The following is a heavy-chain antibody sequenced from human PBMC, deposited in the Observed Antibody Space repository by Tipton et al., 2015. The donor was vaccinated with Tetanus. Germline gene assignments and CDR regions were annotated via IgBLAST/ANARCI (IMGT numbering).Heavy chain of an antibody. CDR3: AKSGARRWTPNPYYYDGLDV. D-gene: IGHD1-26*01. J-gene: IGHJ6*01. Sequence: SLRLSCAASGFTFSDYGMHWVRQAPGKGLEWVAVLSFDGTNEDYADSVKGRFTISRDNSKNTLFLKMNSLGPEDAAVYYCAKSGARRWTPNPYYYDGLDVWGQGTTVSVSS. CDR1: GFTFSDYG. V-gene: IGHV3-30*18. CDR2: LSFDGTNE.